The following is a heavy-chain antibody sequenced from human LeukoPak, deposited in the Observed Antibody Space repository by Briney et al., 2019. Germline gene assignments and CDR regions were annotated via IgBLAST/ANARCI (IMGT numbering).Heavy chain of an antibody. Sequence: GGSLRLSCAASGFTFSSYGMHWVRQAPGKGLEWVAVISYNGSNKYYADSVKGRFTISRDNSKNTLYLQMNSLRAEDTAVYYCAKVGPMGAFDYWGQGTLVTVSS. CDR2: ISYNGSNK. CDR1: GFTFSSYG. V-gene: IGHV3-30*18. J-gene: IGHJ4*02. CDR3: AKVGPMGAFDY. D-gene: IGHD1-26*01.